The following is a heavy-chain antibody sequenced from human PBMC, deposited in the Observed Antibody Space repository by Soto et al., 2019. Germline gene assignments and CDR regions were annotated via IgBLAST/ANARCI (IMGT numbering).Heavy chain of an antibody. CDR3: ARDFTTAETPGDDFDY. V-gene: IGHV3-74*01. Sequence: EVQLVESGGGLVQPGGSLRLSCAASGFTFTNYWMHWVRQVPGKGLVWVSRINADGSYASYADFVKGRFTISRDNSRNTVHLQMNSLSAEDTAVYYCARDFTTAETPGDDFDYWGQGIQVTFSS. D-gene: IGHD4-17*01. CDR1: GFTFTNYW. J-gene: IGHJ4*02. CDR2: INADGSYA.